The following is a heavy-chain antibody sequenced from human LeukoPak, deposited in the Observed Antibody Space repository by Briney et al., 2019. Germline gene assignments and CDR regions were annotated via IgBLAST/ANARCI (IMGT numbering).Heavy chain of an antibody. J-gene: IGHJ6*02. V-gene: IGHV6-1*01. CDR2: TYYRSKWYN. CDR3: SLARSEYHYGMDV. Sequence: QTLSLTCAISGDSVSSNSATWNWIRQSPSRGLEWLGRTYYRSKWYNDYAVSVKSRINISPDTSKNQFSLQLTSVTPEDTAVYYCSLARSEYHYGMDVWGQGTTVTVSS. CDR1: GDSVSSNSAT.